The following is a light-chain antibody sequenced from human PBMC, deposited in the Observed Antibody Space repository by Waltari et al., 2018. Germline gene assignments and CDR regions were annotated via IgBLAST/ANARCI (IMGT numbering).Light chain of an antibody. J-gene: IGLJ3*02. CDR3: QSFDTSLSHGVV. V-gene: IGLV1-40*02. CDR2: GNN. CDR1: SSNIEAGHD. Sequence: QSILTQPPSVSGAPGQRVTISCTGSSSNIEAGHDVHWYQEFPGTGPKLLIYGNNNRPSGVPDRFSGSKSGTSASLTITGLQAEDEADYYCQSFDTSLSHGVVFGGGTKVTVL.